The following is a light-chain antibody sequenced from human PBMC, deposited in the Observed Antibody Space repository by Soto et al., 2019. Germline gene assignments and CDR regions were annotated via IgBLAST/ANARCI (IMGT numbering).Light chain of an antibody. CDR2: AAS. J-gene: IGKJ5*01. Sequence: DIQMTQSPSSLSASVGDRVTITCRASQSISSYLNWYQQKPGKAPKLLIYAASSLQSGVPSRFSGSGSGTEFTFIFSILQPEDFETYYCKQSYSTPRTFGQGTRLEIK. CDR1: QSISSY. V-gene: IGKV1-39*01. CDR3: KQSYSTPRT.